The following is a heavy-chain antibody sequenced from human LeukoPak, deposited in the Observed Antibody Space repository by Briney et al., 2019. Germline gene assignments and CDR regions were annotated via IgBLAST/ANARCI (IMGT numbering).Heavy chain of an antibody. V-gene: IGHV3-23*01. D-gene: IGHD3-9*01. CDR1: GFSFDDYA. CDR2: ISGSGGTT. Sequence: GGSLRLSCVTSGFSFDDYAINWVRQAPGKGLEWVSIISGSGGTTYYEDSVKGRFTISRDNSKNTLYPQMNSLRAEDTAVYYCARDKDFDWFSPNYYYYGMDVWGQGTTVTVSS. J-gene: IGHJ6*02. CDR3: ARDKDFDWFSPNYYYYGMDV.